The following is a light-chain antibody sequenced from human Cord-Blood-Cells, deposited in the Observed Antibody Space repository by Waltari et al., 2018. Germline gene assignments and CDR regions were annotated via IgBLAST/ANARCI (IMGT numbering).Light chain of an antibody. J-gene: IGKJ2*01. Sequence: EIQMTQSPSSLSASVGERVTITCRASQSISSYLNWYQQKPGKAPKLLIYAASSLQSGVPSRFSGSGSGTDFTLTISSLQPEDVATYYCQQSYSTPYTFGQGTKREIK. CDR2: AAS. V-gene: IGKV1-39*01. CDR1: QSISSY. CDR3: QQSYSTPYT.